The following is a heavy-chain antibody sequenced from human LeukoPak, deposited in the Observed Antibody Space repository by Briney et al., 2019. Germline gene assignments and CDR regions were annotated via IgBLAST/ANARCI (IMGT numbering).Heavy chain of an antibody. J-gene: IGHJ4*02. CDR1: GGSVSSGSYY. CDR3: ARLSGRDYYFDY. V-gene: IGHV4-61*02. D-gene: IGHD4/OR15-4a*01. Sequence: SQTLSLTCTVSGGSVSSGSYYWSWIRQPAGKGLEWIGRMFTTGTINYNPSLKSRVTISLDTSKNQFSLKLTSVTAADTAVYYCARLSGRDYYFDYWGQGTLVTVSS. CDR2: MFTTGTI.